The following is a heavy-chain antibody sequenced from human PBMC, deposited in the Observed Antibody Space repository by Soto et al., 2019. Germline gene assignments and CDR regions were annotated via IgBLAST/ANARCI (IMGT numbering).Heavy chain of an antibody. V-gene: IGHV4-31*03. D-gene: IGHD4-17*01. Sequence: PSDTLSLTCTVSGGSISSGGYYWSWIRQHPGKGLEWIGYIYYSGSTYYNPSLKSRVTISVDTSKNQFSLKLSSVTAADTAVYYCARDPNDYGDYKFSYYGMDVWGQGTKVTVS. J-gene: IGHJ6*02. CDR3: ARDPNDYGDYKFSYYGMDV. CDR2: IYYSGST. CDR1: GGSISSGGYY.